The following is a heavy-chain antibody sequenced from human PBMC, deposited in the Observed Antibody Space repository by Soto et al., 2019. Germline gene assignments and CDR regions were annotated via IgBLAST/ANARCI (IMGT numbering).Heavy chain of an antibody. CDR2: ISYDGSNK. D-gene: IGHD1-26*01. CDR3: AKKAGIVPSYYYYYGMDV. CDR1: GFTFSSYG. J-gene: IGHJ6*02. Sequence: GGSLRLSCAASGFTFSSYGMHWVRQAPGKGLEWVAVISYDGSNKYYADSVKGRFTISRDNSKNTLYLQMNSLRAEDTAVYYCAKKAGIVPSYYYYYGMDVWGQGTTVTVSS. V-gene: IGHV3-30*18.